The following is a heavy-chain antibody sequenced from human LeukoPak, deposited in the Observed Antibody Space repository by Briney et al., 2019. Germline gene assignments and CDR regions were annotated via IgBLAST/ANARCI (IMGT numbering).Heavy chain of an antibody. J-gene: IGHJ4*02. V-gene: IGHV3-30*02. D-gene: IGHD5-24*01. Sequence: GGSLRLSCAGSGFNFSSYGMHWVRQAPGKGLEWVAFIRYDGSNKYYADSVKGRFTISRDNSKNTLYLQMNSLRAEDTAVYYCAKERWLQSAFDYWGQGTLVTVSS. CDR3: AKERWLQSAFDY. CDR1: GFNFSSYG. CDR2: IRYDGSNK.